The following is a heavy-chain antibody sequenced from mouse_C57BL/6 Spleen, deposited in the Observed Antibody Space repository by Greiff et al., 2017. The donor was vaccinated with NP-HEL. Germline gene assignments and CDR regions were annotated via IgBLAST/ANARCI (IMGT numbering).Heavy chain of an antibody. D-gene: IGHD2-1*01. J-gene: IGHJ2*01. CDR3: ARRGGNLDG. CDR1: GYTFTSYW. Sequence: QVQLQQPGAELVKPGASVKLSCKASGYTFTSYWMHWVKQRPGQGLEWIGMIHPYSGSTNYNEKFKGKATLTVDKSSSTAYMQLSSLTSADSAVCYCARRGGNLDGWGKGATLTVSS. CDR2: IHPYSGST. V-gene: IGHV1-64*01.